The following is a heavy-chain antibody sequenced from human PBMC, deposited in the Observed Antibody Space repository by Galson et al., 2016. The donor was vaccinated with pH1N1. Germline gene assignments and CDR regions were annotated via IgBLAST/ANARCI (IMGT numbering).Heavy chain of an antibody. Sequence: QSGAEVTKPGESLRISCKGSGSSFSNYWIGWVRQMPGKGLEWMGIIYPGDSETKYSPSFQGQVTFSADKSSSTAYLQWSSLKAAATAMYSCARRDALYGVDVWGQGTTVTVSS. CDR1: GSSFSNYW. V-gene: IGHV5-51*01. J-gene: IGHJ6*02. CDR2: IYPGDSET. D-gene: IGHD2-2*01. CDR3: ARRDALYGVDV.